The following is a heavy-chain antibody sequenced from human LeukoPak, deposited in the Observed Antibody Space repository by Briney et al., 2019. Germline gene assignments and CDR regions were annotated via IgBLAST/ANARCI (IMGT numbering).Heavy chain of an antibody. V-gene: IGHV3-15*01. CDR1: GFTFSRHS. CDR2: IKSKTHGGTT. Sequence: PGGSLGLSCAASGFTFSRHSINWVRQAPGKGLEWVGRIKSKTHGGTTDYAAPVKGRFTISRDDSKNIFYLQMNSLKTEDTAVYYCTTSPVPGLDYWGQGTLVTVSS. D-gene: IGHD6-19*01. J-gene: IGHJ4*02. CDR3: TTSPVPGLDY.